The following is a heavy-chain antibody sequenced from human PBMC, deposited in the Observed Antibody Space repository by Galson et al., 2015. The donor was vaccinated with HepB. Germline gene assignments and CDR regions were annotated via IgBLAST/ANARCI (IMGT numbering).Heavy chain of an antibody. CDR2: ISYDGSNK. Sequence: SLRLSCAASGFTFSSYGMHWVRQAPGKGLEWVAVISYDGSNKYYADSVKGRFTISRDNSKNTLYLQMNSLRAEDTAVYYCAKGLSMVRGVTYYGMDVWGQGTTVTVSS. J-gene: IGHJ6*02. V-gene: IGHV3-30*18. D-gene: IGHD3-10*01. CDR1: GFTFSSYG. CDR3: AKGLSMVRGVTYYGMDV.